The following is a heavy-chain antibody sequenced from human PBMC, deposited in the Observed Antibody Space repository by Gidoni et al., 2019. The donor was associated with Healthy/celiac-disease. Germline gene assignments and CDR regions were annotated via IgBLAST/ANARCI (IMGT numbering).Heavy chain of an antibody. CDR1: GFTFSRYV. V-gene: IGHV3-33*01. CDR3: ARKGGYFDH. Sequence: VQLVESGGGVVHPGRALRSYCAASGFTFSRYVRHWVRQAPGTGLEGVGVIWYDGSNKYYADSVKGRFTNSRDKSKNTLYLQRNSLRAEDTAVYYCARKGGYFDHWGRGTLVTVSS. J-gene: IGHJ2*01. D-gene: IGHD2-15*01. CDR2: IWYDGSNK.